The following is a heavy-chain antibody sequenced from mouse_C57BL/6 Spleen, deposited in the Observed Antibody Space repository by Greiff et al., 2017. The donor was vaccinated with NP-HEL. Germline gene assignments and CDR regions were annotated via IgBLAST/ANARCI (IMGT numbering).Heavy chain of an antibody. V-gene: IGHV3-6*01. J-gene: IGHJ3*01. CDR1: GYSITSGYY. D-gene: IGHD2-5*01. Sequence: DVQLQESGPGLVKPSQSLSLTCSVTGYSITSGYYWNWIRQFPGNKLEWMGYISYDGSNNYNPSLKNRISITRDTSKNQFFLKLNSVTTEDTATYYCARPYSNFWFAYWGQGTLVTVSA. CDR3: ARPYSNFWFAY. CDR2: ISYDGSN.